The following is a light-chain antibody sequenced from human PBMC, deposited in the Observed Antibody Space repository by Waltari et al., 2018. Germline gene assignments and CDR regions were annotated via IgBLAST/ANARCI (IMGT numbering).Light chain of an antibody. Sequence: RASQRLTKNYLAWYQQKPGQAPRLLIYGASSRAAGIPDRFSGSGSGTDFTLTISRLEPEDFAVYYCQQYGSSIMYTFGQGTKLEI. V-gene: IGKV3-20*01. J-gene: IGKJ2*01. CDR3: QQYGSSIMYT. CDR2: GAS. CDR1: QRLTKNY.